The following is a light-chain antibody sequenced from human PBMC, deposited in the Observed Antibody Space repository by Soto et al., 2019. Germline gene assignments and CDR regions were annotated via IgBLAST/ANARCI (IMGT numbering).Light chain of an antibody. CDR1: QSIDTY. V-gene: IGKV1-39*01. CDR2: AAT. CDR3: QQVYSTQGT. Sequence: DIQMTQSPSSLSASVGERVTITCRASQSIDTYLNWYQLKPGQAPNLLIYAATRLHTGVPSRFSGSVSGTGFTLSISNLPPEDVATYYCQQVYSTQGTFGQGTKV. J-gene: IGKJ1*01.